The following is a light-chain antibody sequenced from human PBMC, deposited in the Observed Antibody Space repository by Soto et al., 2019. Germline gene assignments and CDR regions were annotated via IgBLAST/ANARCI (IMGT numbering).Light chain of an antibody. V-gene: IGKV4-1*01. Sequence: DIVMTQSPDSLAVSLGERATINCKSSQTILYSSNSLNYLAWFQQKPGQPPKLLIYWASTRASGVPDRFSGSGSGTDFTLTIGSLQAEDVAVYYCQQYLIPPRTFGPGTKVDLQ. CDR2: WAS. CDR3: QQYLIPPRT. J-gene: IGKJ3*01. CDR1: QTILYSSNSLNY.